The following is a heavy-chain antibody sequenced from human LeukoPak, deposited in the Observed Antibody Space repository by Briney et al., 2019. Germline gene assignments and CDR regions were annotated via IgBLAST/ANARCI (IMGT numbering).Heavy chain of an antibody. D-gene: IGHD2-2*01. Sequence: ASVKVSCKASGSTFSDYHINWVRQASGQGPEWMGWINTKSGDAKYNQAFQGRVTMTRDTSISTAYMELNRLRSDDTAMYYCARVGRDCSSTSCYPPVYWFDPWGQGTLVTVSS. CDR3: ARVGRDCSSTSCYPPVYWFDP. CDR2: INTKSGDA. V-gene: IGHV1-2*02. CDR1: GSTFSDYH. J-gene: IGHJ5*02.